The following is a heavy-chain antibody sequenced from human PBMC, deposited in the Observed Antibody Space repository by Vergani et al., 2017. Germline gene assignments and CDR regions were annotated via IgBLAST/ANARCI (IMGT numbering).Heavy chain of an antibody. CDR1: GGSISSSSHF. D-gene: IGHD2-2*02. Sequence: QLQLHKSGPGLVKPSETLSLTCTLSGGSISSSSHFWGWLRHTPGKGLEWIGSIYYSGSTYYHPSLKSRVTVSVDESRNLFSLRLNSVTAADTAVYYCATIGYRRWGYYFDYWGQGILVTVSS. CDR2: IYYSGST. J-gene: IGHJ4*02. V-gene: IGHV4-39*07. CDR3: ATIGYRRWGYYFDY.